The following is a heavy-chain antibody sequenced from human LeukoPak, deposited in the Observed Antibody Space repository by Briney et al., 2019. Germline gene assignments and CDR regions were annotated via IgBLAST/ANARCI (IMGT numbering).Heavy chain of an antibody. V-gene: IGHV4-59*01. CDR2: IYDSGST. D-gene: IGHD3-22*01. Sequence: PSETLSLTCTVSGGSISSYYWSWLRQTPGKGLEYTGYIYDSGSTNYNPSLKSRVTISVDTSKNQFSLQLSSVTAADTAAYYCARYDSRGDYYFDYWGQGTLVTVSS. CDR3: ARYDSRGDYYFDY. CDR1: GGSISSYY. J-gene: IGHJ4*02.